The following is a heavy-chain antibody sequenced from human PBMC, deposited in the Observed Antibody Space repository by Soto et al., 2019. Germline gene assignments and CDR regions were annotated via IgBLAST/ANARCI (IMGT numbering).Heavy chain of an antibody. V-gene: IGHV1-8*01. CDR2: MNPNSGNT. CDR1: GYTFTSYD. D-gene: IGHD2-2*01. Sequence: QVQLVQSGAEVKKPGASVKVSCKASGYTFTSYDINWVRQATGQGLEWMGWMNPNSGNTGYAQKFQGRVTMTRNTSISTAYTELSSLRSEDTAVYYCARVVVVPAAINWFDPWGQGTLVTVSS. J-gene: IGHJ5*02. CDR3: ARVVVVPAAINWFDP.